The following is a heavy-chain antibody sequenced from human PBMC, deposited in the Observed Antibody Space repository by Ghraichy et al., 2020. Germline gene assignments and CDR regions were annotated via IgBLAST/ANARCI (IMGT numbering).Heavy chain of an antibody. J-gene: IGHJ4*02. D-gene: IGHD2/OR15-2a*01. V-gene: IGHV3-23*01. Sequence: GESLNISCAXXXXXFNSYAXXWVXXXPXQGLEWXSLISASGGTTYYEDSGKGRFTISRDNSKNTLYLQMNSLRAEDTAVYYCAKDLIPNIIRTYLDYWGQGTLVTVSS. CDR3: AKDLIPNIIRTYLDY. CDR2: ISASGGTT. CDR1: XXXFNSYA.